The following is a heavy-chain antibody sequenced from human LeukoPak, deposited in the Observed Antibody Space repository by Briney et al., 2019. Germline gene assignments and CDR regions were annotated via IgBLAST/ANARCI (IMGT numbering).Heavy chain of an antibody. CDR2: IKSKTDGGTT. D-gene: IGHD1-1*01. Sequence: GGSLRLSCVASGFTFSNAWMSWVRQAPGKGLEWVGRIKSKTDGGTTEYAVPVKGRFTISRDDSKNTLYLQMNSLKTEDTAVYYCITVATGTFDYWGQGTLVTVSS. CDR3: ITVATGTFDY. V-gene: IGHV3-15*01. J-gene: IGHJ4*02. CDR1: GFTFSNAW.